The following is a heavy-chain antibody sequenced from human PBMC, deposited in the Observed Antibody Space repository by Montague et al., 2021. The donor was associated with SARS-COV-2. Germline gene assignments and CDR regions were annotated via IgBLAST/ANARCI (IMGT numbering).Heavy chain of an antibody. CDR2: SYYRSKWYN. Sequence: CAISGDSVAMVSAACNSNRQSPSRRLDWLVMSYYRSKWYNAYAVSVKSRITINPDTSKNQISLQQNSVTPEDTAVYYCARTSASSDYWGQGTLVTVSS. J-gene: IGHJ4*02. V-gene: IGHV6-1*01. CDR1: GDSVAMVSAA. CDR3: ARTSASSDY. D-gene: IGHD1-26*01.